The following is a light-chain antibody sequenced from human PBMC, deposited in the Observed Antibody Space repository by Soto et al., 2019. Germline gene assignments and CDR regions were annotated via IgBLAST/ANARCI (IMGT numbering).Light chain of an antibody. CDR2: GAS. CDR3: HQSAVSPLT. J-gene: IGKJ3*01. Sequence: PGERATLSCRASQSVGRNYLAWYQQKPGQAPRLLIYGASSRAAGIPDRFSGSGSGTDFTLTISRLEPDDFAVFYCHQSAVSPLTFGPGTKVDLK. CDR1: QSVGRNY. V-gene: IGKV3-20*01.